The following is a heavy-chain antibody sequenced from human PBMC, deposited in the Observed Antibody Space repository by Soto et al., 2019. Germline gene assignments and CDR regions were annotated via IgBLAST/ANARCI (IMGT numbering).Heavy chain of an antibody. CDR2: IYHSGST. CDR3: ARGRVDIVATITFYYYYGMDV. V-gene: IGHV4-30-2*01. Sequence: SETLSLTCAVSGGSISSVGYSWSWIRQPPGKGLEWIGYIYHSGSTNYNPSLKSRVTISVDTSKNQFSLKLSSVTAADTAVYYCARGRVDIVATITFYYYYGMDVWGQGTTVTVSS. J-gene: IGHJ6*02. D-gene: IGHD5-12*01. CDR1: GGSISSVGYS.